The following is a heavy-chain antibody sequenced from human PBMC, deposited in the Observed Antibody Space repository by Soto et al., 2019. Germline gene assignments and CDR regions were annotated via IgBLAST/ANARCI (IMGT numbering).Heavy chain of an antibody. D-gene: IGHD2-2*01. CDR2: IKFDGSEK. V-gene: IGHV3-7*03. Sequence: GGSLRLSCAASGFTFSDYWMSWVRQAPGKGPEWVANIKFDGSEKQYVDSVKGRFSISRDNSRNSLFLQMDSLRAGDTAVYYCVKDGGYCSSTTCYSPRNHYFDSWGQGTLVTVSS. J-gene: IGHJ4*02. CDR3: VKDGGYCSSTTCYSPRNHYFDS. CDR1: GFTFSDYW.